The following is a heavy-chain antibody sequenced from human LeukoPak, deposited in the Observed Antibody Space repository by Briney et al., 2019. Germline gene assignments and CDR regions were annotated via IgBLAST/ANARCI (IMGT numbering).Heavy chain of an antibody. CDR3: AREDESSSAYYYYYYMDV. CDR2: TYYRSKWYN. V-gene: IGHV6-1*01. J-gene: IGHJ6*03. CDR1: GDSVSSNSAA. Sequence: SQTLSLTCAISGDSVSSNSAAWNWIRQSPSRGLEWLGRTYYRSKWYNDYAVSVKSRITINPDTSKNQFSLQLNSVTPEDTAVYYCAREDESSSAYYYYYYMDVWGKGTTVTVSS. D-gene: IGHD6-6*01.